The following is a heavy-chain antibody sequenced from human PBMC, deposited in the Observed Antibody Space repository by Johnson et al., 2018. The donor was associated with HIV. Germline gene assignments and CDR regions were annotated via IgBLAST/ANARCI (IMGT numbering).Heavy chain of an antibody. CDR1: GFTFSSYG. V-gene: IGHV3-30*02. J-gene: IGHJ3*02. CDR2: IRYDGSNK. Sequence: QMLLVESGGGVVQPGGSLRLSCAASGFTFSSYGMHWVRQAPGKGLEWVAFIRYDGSNKYYADSVKGRFTISRDNSKNTLYLQMNSLRAEETAVYYCASQGAPAFDIWGQWTMVTVSS. CDR3: ASQGAPAFDI.